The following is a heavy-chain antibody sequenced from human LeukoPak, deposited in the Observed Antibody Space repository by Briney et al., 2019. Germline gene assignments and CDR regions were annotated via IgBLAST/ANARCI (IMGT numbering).Heavy chain of an antibody. CDR1: GGSISSGDKY. Sequence: SQTLSLTCTVSGGSISSGDKYWSCIRQPPGMGLEWLVYIYYSGNYYYNPFPRSRVTISVATSKNQLSLKLMSVTATASAFFTCARGKLYSSSWYNWGEGTLVTVSS. V-gene: IGHV4-30-4*08. CDR2: IYYSGNY. J-gene: IGHJ4*02. D-gene: IGHD6-13*01. CDR3: ARGKLYSSSWYN.